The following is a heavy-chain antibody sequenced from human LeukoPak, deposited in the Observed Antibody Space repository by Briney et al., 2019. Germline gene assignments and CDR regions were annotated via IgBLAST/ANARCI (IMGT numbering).Heavy chain of an antibody. Sequence: PGGSLRLSYAASGFTFSDYYMSWIRQAPGKGLEWVSYISSSGSTIYYADSVKGRFTISRDNAKNSLYLQMNSLRAEDTAVYYCARDGSYGSQLWFDPWGQGTLVTVSS. CDR1: GFTFSDYY. J-gene: IGHJ5*02. CDR3: ARDGSYGSQLWFDP. CDR2: ISSSGSTI. D-gene: IGHD5-18*01. V-gene: IGHV3-11*04.